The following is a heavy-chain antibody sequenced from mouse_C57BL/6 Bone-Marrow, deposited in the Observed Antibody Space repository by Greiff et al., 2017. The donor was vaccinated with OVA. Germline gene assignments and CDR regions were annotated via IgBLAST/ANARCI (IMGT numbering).Heavy chain of an antibody. CDR1: GFNITNTY. V-gene: IGHV14-3*01. CDR3: ARDAMDY. J-gene: IGHJ4*01. Sequence: EVKLQESVAELVRPGASVKLSCTASGFNITNTYMHWVKQRPEQGLEWIGRIDPANGNTKYAPKFPGKATITADTFSNTAYLQLSSMTSEYTAIYYCARDAMDYWGQGTSVTVSS. CDR2: IDPANGNT.